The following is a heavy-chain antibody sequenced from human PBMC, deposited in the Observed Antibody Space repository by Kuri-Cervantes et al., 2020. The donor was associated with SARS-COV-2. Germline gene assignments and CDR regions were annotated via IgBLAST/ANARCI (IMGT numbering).Heavy chain of an antibody. J-gene: IGHJ4*02. Sequence: GSLRLSCAVDGGSFSGYYWSWIRQPPGKGLEWIGEINHSGSTNYNPSLKSRVTISVDTSKNQFSLKLSSVTAADTAVYYCASGGYSGYDTGDYWGQGTLVTVSS. CDR3: ASGGYSGYDTGDY. V-gene: IGHV4-34*01. CDR1: GGSFSGYY. D-gene: IGHD5-12*01. CDR2: INHSGST.